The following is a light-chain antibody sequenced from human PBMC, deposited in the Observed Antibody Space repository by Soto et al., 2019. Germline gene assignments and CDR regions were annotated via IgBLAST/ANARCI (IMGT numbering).Light chain of an antibody. CDR1: QSISSY. J-gene: IGKJ1*01. V-gene: IGKV1-39*01. Sequence: DIQMTQSPASRSASVGDRVTITCRASQSISSYLNWYQQKRGKAPKLLIYAASRLQGGDPSTFSGSGSGTDSTLTISSLQPEDFATYYCQQSYSALWTFGQGTKVDIK. CDR3: QQSYSALWT. CDR2: AAS.